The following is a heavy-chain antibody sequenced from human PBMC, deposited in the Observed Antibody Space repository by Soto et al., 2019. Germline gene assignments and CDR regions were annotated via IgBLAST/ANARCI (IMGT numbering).Heavy chain of an antibody. Sequence: GGSLRLSCAASGFTFSSYRMNWVRQAPGKGLEWVSSISSSSSYIYYADSVKGRFTISRDNAKNSLYLQMNSLRAEDTAVYYCARDNFADYYGSGSPPAYWGQGTLVTVSS. CDR2: ISSSSSYI. CDR1: GFTFSSYR. J-gene: IGHJ4*02. V-gene: IGHV3-21*01. D-gene: IGHD3-10*01. CDR3: ARDNFADYYGSGSPPAY.